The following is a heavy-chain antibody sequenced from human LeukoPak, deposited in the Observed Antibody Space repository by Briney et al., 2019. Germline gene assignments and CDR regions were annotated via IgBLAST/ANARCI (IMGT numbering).Heavy chain of an antibody. CDR3: ARDLGYGQNNWFDP. D-gene: IGHD5-18*01. J-gene: IGHJ5*02. CDR2: INPNSGGT. Sequence: ASVKVSCKASGYTFTAYYIHWVRPAPGQGLEWMGWINPNSGGTNYAQKFQGRVTMTRDTSISTAYMELSTLRSDDTAVYYCARDLGYGQNNWFDPWGQGTLVTVSS. CDR1: GYTFTAYY. V-gene: IGHV1-2*02.